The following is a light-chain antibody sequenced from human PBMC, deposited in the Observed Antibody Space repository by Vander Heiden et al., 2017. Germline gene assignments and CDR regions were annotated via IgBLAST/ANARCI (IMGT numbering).Light chain of an antibody. V-gene: IGKV1-39*01. CDR3: QKSVETPPT. CDR2: GAS. J-gene: IGKJ1*01. CDR1: QSIERY. Sequence: DIQMTQSPSSLSASVGDRVTITCRASQSIERYLNWYQQKPGKAPKLLIYGASTLQSGVPSRFGGSGSGTEFTLTISRLQPEDFATYYCQKSVETPPTFGQGTKVDIK.